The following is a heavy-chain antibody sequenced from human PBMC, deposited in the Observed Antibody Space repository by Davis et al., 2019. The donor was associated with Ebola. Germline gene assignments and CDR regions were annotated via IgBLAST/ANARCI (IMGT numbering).Heavy chain of an antibody. CDR3: ARSTGYIAVAAI. J-gene: IGHJ3*02. D-gene: IGHD6-19*01. V-gene: IGHV3-30-3*01. CDR2: ISYDGSNN. CDR1: GFTFSSYA. Sequence: PGGSLRLSCAASGFTFSSYAMHWVRQAPGKGLEWVAVISYDGSNNHYADSVKGRFTISRDNSKNTLYLQMNSLRDEDTAVYYCARSTGYIAVAAIWGQGTMVTVSS.